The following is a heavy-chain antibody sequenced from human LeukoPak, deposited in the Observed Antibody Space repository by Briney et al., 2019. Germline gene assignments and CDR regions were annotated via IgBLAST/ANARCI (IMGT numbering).Heavy chain of an antibody. Sequence: PSETLSLTCTVSGYSISSGYYWGWIRQPPGKGLEWIGSIYHSGSTYYNPSLKSRVTISVDTSKNQFSLKLSSVTAADTAVYYCARDRNWKVDVWGKGTTVTVSS. CDR2: IYHSGST. J-gene: IGHJ6*04. D-gene: IGHD1-1*01. V-gene: IGHV4-38-2*02. CDR3: ARDRNWKVDV. CDR1: GYSISSGYY.